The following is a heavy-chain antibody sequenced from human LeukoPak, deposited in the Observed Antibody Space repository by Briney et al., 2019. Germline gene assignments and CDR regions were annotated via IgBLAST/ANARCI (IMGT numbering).Heavy chain of an antibody. Sequence: GASVKVSCKASGGTFSSYAISWVRQAPGQGLEWMGGIIPIFGTANYAQKFQGRVTITADESTSTAYMELSSLRSEDTAVYYCARARVATPAAVGPRREIYDFWSGYSDWGQGTLVTVSS. CDR2: IIPIFGTA. D-gene: IGHD3-3*01. J-gene: IGHJ4*02. CDR1: GGTFSSYA. V-gene: IGHV1-69*13. CDR3: ARARVATPAAVGPRREIYDFWSGYSD.